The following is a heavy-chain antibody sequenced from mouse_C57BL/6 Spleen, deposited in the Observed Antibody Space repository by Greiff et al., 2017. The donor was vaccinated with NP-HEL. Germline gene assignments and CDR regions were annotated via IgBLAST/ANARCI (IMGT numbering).Heavy chain of an antibody. CDR1: GFTFSDYY. J-gene: IGHJ2*01. CDR3: ARQGLWTRGYYFDY. V-gene: IGHV5-12*01. D-gene: IGHD3-1*01. Sequence: EVKVVESGGGLVQPGGSLKLSCAASGFTFSDYYMYWVRQTPEKRLEWVAYISNGGGSTYYPDTVKGRFTISRDNAKNTLYLQMSRLKSEDTAMYYCARQGLWTRGYYFDYWGQGTTLTVSS. CDR2: ISNGGGST.